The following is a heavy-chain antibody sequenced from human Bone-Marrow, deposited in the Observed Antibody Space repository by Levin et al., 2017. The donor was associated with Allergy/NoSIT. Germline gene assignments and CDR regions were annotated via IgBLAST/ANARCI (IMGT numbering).Heavy chain of an antibody. J-gene: IGHJ4*02. Sequence: AGGSLRLSCAASGFTFSSYSMSWVRQAAGKGLVWVSRVNSDGSRTNYADSVKGRFTISRDNVKNSLYLQMKSLRADDTAVYYCARAYVGAPDYWGQGTLVTVSS. CDR2: VNSDGSRT. D-gene: IGHD2-8*01. CDR1: GFTFSSYS. CDR3: ARAYVGAPDY. V-gene: IGHV3-74*01.